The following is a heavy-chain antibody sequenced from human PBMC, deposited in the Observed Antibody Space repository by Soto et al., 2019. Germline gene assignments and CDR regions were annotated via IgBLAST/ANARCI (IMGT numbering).Heavy chain of an antibody. D-gene: IGHD2-2*01. J-gene: IGHJ6*02. CDR1: GGTFSSYA. CDR2: IIPIFGTA. V-gene: IGHV1-69*13. Sequence: SVKVSCKASGGTFSSYAISWVRQAPGQGLEWMGGIIPIFGTANYAQKFQGRVTITADESTSTAYMELSSLRSEDTAVYYCARDTDIVVVPAAMPTDYYYYGMDVWGQGTTVTVSS. CDR3: ARDTDIVVVPAAMPTDYYYYGMDV.